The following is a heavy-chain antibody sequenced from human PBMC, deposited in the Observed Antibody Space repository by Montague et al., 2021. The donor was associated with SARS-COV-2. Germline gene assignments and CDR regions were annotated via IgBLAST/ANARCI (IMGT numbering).Heavy chain of an antibody. CDR1: GGSISNYY. CDR2: IYYSGST. Sequence: SETLSLTCTVSGGSISNYYWSWIRQPPGRGLEWIGYIYYSGSTDYSPSLKSRVTISLDTSKNQFSLKVTSVTAADTAVYYCARGGGYYNYGLDGWGQGPRSPSP. D-gene: IGHD3-22*01. V-gene: IGHV4-59*01. J-gene: IGHJ6*02. CDR3: ARGGGYYNYGLDG.